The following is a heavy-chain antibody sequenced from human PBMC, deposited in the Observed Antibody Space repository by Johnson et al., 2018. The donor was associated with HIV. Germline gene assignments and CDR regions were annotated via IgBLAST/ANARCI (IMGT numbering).Heavy chain of an antibody. J-gene: IGHJ3*02. CDR2: ISYDGSNK. CDR1: GFTFSSYA. V-gene: IGHV3-30*04. D-gene: IGHD6-6*01. Sequence: QVQLVESGGGVVQPGRSLRLSCAASGFTFSSYAMHWVRQAPGKGLEWVAVISYDGSNKYYADSVKGRFTISRDNSKNTLYLQMNSLRAEDTAVYYCARGGGIAARREAFDIWGQGTMVTVSS. CDR3: ARGGGIAARREAFDI.